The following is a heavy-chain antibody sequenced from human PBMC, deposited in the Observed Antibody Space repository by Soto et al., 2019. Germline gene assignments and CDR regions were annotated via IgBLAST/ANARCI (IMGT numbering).Heavy chain of an antibody. D-gene: IGHD1-26*01. Sequence: QVQLVESGGGVVQPGRSLRLSCAASGFTFSSYAMHWVRQAPGKGLEWVAVISYDGSNKYYADSVKGRFTISRDNSKNTQYLKMNSLRAEDTAVYYCARVDGGYAVDYWGQATLVTVSS. J-gene: IGHJ4*02. CDR3: ARVDGGYAVDY. CDR1: GFTFSSYA. V-gene: IGHV3-30-3*01. CDR2: ISYDGSNK.